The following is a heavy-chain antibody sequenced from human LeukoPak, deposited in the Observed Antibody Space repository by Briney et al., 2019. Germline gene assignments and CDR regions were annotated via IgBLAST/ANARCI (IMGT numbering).Heavy chain of an antibody. Sequence: GASVKVSCKASGYTFTGYYMHWVRQAPGQGLEWMGRIIPILGIANYAQKFQGRVTITADKSTSTAYMELSSLRSEDTAVYYCARGRFLEWLPGEDYYYGMDVWGQGTTVTVSS. D-gene: IGHD3-3*01. CDR1: GYTFTGYY. V-gene: IGHV1-69*04. J-gene: IGHJ6*02. CDR3: ARGRFLEWLPGEDYYYGMDV. CDR2: IIPILGIA.